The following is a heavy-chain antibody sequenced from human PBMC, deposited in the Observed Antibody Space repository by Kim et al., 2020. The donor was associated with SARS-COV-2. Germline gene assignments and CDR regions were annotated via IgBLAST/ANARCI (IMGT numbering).Heavy chain of an antibody. D-gene: IGHD3-10*01. Sequence: RYSPSFQGQVTISADKSISTAYLQWSSLKASDTAMCYCARVDSGVGMDVWGQGTTVTVSS. V-gene: IGHV5-51*01. CDR3: ARVDSGVGMDV. J-gene: IGHJ6*02.